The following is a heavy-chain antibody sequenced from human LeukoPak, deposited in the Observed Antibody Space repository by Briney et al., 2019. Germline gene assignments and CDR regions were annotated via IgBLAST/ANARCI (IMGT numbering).Heavy chain of an antibody. CDR1: GFTFSDYY. CDR3: VRLYDSRPSS. J-gene: IGHJ5*02. D-gene: IGHD3-16*01. Sequence: PGGSLRLSCAASGFTFSDYYMSWIRQAPGKGLEWVSYVSGTSSFTSYADSVRGRFTISRDNAKNSLYLQMNSLRAEDTAVYYCVRLYDSRPSSWGQGTLVTASS. V-gene: IGHV3-11*06. CDR2: VSGTSSFT.